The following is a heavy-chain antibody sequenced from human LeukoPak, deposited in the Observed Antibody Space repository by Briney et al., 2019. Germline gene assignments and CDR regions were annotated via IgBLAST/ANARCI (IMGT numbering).Heavy chain of an antibody. D-gene: IGHD1-1*01. J-gene: IGHJ3*02. CDR1: GYTFTSYA. CDR2: INAGNGNT. CDR3: ARGGTTGTTGAFDI. V-gene: IGHV1-3*01. Sequence: GASVKVSCKASGYTFTSYAMHWVRQAPGQRLEWMGWINAGNGNTKYSQKSQGRVTITRDTSASTAYMELSSLRSKDTAVYYCARGGTTGTTGAFDIWGQGTMVTVSS.